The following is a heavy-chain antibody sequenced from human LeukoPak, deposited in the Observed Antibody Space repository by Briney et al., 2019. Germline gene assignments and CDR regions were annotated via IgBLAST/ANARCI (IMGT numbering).Heavy chain of an antibody. D-gene: IGHD1-26*01. V-gene: IGHV6-1*01. CDR2: TCYRSKWYN. CDR1: EDSVSSNRAD. Sequence: SQTLSLTCAISEDSVSSNRADWNWIRQSPSRGLEWLVRTCYRSKWYNDYAQSVKSRITITADTSKNQFSLHLNSVTPEDTAIYFCAKDVGALFDYWGQGILVTVSS. J-gene: IGHJ4*02. CDR3: AKDVGALFDY.